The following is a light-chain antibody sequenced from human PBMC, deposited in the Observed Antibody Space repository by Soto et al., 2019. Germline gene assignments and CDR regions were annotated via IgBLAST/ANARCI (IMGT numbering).Light chain of an antibody. CDR2: AAS. CDR3: QQANSFPIT. J-gene: IGKJ5*01. Sequence: DIQMTQSPSSLSASVGDRVTITCRASQRFSNYLNWYQQRPGKAPKLLIYAASSLQGGVPSRFSGSGSGTEFTLTISSLQPDDFATYYCQQANSFPITFGQGTRLEIK. CDR1: QRFSNY. V-gene: IGKV1-39*01.